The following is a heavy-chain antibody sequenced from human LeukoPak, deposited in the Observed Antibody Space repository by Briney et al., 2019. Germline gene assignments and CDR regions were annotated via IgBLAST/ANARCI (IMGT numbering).Heavy chain of an antibody. CDR3: ARDGEYYDFWSGYYNGDDAFDI. V-gene: IGHV4-61*02. J-gene: IGHJ3*02. Sequence: SETLSLTCTVSGGSISSSSYYWSWIRQPAGKGLEWIGRIYTSGSTNYNPSLKSRVTISVDTSKNQFSLKLSSVTAADTAVYYCARDGEYYDFWSGYYNGDDAFDIWGQGTMVTVSS. D-gene: IGHD3-3*01. CDR1: GGSISSSSYY. CDR2: IYTSGST.